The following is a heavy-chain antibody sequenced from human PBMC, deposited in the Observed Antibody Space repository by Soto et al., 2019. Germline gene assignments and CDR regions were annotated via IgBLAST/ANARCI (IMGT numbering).Heavy chain of an antibody. CDR3: ARGPGGPDGPGDY. V-gene: IGHV1-3*01. CDR2: INAGNGNT. D-gene: IGHD2-15*01. Sequence: GASVKVSCKASGYTFTSYAMHWVRQAPGQRLEWMGWINAGNGNTKYSQKFQGRVTITRDISASTAYMELSSLRSEDTAVYYCARGPGGPDGPGDYWGKGTLVTVSS. CDR1: GYTFTSYA. J-gene: IGHJ4*02.